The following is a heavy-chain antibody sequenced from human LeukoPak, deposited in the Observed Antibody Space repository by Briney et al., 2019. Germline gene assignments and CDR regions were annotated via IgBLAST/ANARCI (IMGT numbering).Heavy chain of an antibody. CDR1: GYTFTGYY. CDR3: AKEEWLLAVYFDY. Sequence: ASVKVSCKASGYTFTGYYIHWVRQAPGQGLEWMGWINPNSGGTNYAQKFQGRVTMTRDTSISTAYMELSRLRSDDTAVYYCAKEEWLLAVYFDYWGQGTLVTVSS. CDR2: INPNSGGT. V-gene: IGHV1-2*02. J-gene: IGHJ4*02. D-gene: IGHD3-3*01.